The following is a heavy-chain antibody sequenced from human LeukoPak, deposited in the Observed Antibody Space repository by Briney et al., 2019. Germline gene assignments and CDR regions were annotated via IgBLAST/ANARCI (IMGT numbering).Heavy chain of an antibody. CDR3: AREVDTAEYYYGMDV. CDR2: ISSSGSTI. V-gene: IGHV3-11*01. J-gene: IGHJ6*02. CDR1: GFTFSDYY. Sequence: GGSLRLSCAASGFTFSDYYMSWIRQAPGKGLEWVSYISSSGSTIYYADSVKGRFTISRDNAKNSLYLQMNSPRAEDTAVYYCAREVDTAEYYYGMDVWGQGTTVTVSS. D-gene: IGHD5-18*01.